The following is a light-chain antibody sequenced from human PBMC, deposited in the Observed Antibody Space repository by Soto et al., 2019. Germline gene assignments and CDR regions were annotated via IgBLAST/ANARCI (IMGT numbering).Light chain of an antibody. V-gene: IGKV1-27*01. CDR3: QKYNSAPRT. CDR1: QGIRNY. J-gene: IGKJ1*01. Sequence: DIQMTQSPSSLSATVGDSVTITCRASQGIRNYLAWYQQKPGKVPKLLIYAASTLQSGVPSRFSGSGSGTDFTLTISSLQPEDVATYYCQKYNSAPRTFGQGTKVEIK. CDR2: AAS.